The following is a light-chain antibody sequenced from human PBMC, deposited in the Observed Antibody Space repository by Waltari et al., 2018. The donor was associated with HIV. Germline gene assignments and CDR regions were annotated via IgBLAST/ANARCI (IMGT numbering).Light chain of an antibody. J-gene: IGLJ2*01. V-gene: IGLV1-47*01. CDR2: TNN. CDR1: SSNIGRNY. Sequence: QSVLTQPPSASGTPGQRVTISCSGSSSNIGRNYVYWYKQLPGTAPKLLIYTNNQRPSGVPDRFSGSKSGTSASLAISGLRSEDEADYYCAAWDASLSVVFGGGTKLTVL. CDR3: AAWDASLSVV.